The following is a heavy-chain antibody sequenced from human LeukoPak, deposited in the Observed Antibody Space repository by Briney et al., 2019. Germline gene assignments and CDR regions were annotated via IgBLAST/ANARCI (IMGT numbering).Heavy chain of an antibody. CDR3: TRDRGSPTYYDFWSGSAPDSFDY. Sequence: GGSLGLSCTASGFTFGDYAMSWFRQAPGKGLEWVGFIRSKAYGGTTEYAASVKGRFTISRDDSKSIAYLQMNSMKTEDTAVYYCTRDRGSPTYYDFWSGSAPDSFDYWGQGTLVTVSS. CDR1: GFTFGDYA. D-gene: IGHD3-3*01. J-gene: IGHJ4*02. CDR2: IRSKAYGGTT. V-gene: IGHV3-49*03.